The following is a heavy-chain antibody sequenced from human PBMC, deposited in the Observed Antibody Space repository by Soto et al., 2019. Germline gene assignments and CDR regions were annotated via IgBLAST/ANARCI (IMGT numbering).Heavy chain of an antibody. J-gene: IGHJ6*02. CDR1: GGTFSSYA. CDR2: IIPIFGTA. CDR3: ARGGSSSSDYYYYYGMDV. D-gene: IGHD6-6*01. V-gene: IGHV1-69*01. Sequence: QVQLVQSGAEVKKPGSSVKVSCKASGGTFSSYAISWVRQAPGQGLEWMGGIIPIFGTANYAQKFQGRVTITADESTSTAYRELSSLRSEDTAVYYCARGGSSSSDYYYYYGMDVWGQGTTVTVSS.